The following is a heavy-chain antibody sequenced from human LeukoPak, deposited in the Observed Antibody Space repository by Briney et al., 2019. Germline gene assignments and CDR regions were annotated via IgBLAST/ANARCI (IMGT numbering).Heavy chain of an antibody. Sequence: AASVKVSCKASGYTFTNYAISWVRQAPGQGLEWMGWMHPNSGGTNYAQKFQGRVTMTRDTSISTAYMDLSSLRSDDTAVYYCARHTTIFGVAIIDIWGQGTMVTVSS. D-gene: IGHD3-3*01. J-gene: IGHJ3*02. CDR1: GYTFTNYA. CDR3: ARHTTIFGVAIIDI. V-gene: IGHV1-2*02. CDR2: MHPNSGGT.